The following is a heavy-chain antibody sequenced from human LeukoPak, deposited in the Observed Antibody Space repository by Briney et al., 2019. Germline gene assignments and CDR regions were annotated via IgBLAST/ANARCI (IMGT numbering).Heavy chain of an antibody. CDR2: IHYSGST. Sequence: PSETLSLTCTVSGGSISSYYWSWIRQPPGKGLEWIGYIHYSGSTNYNPSLKSRVTISVDTSKNQFSLKLSSVTAADTAVYYCARDYGSRYNLFDPWGQGNLVTVSS. J-gene: IGHJ5*02. V-gene: IGHV4-59*01. D-gene: IGHD3-10*01. CDR1: GGSISSYY. CDR3: ARDYGSRYNLFDP.